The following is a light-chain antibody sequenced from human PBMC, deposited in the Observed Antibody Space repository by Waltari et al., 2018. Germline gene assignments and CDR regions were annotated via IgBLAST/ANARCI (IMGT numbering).Light chain of an antibody. J-gene: IGLJ3*02. CDR3: AAWDNSLSAWV. V-gene: IGLV1-47*01. CDR1: SSNPGRNP. CDR2: RNS. Sequence: QSVLTQPPSPSGTPGQRVTISWSGSSSNPGRNPVYWYQHPPGPAPKPLIQRNSQRPSGVPDRLSGSKSGTSASLAMSGLRSEDEADYYCAAWDNSLSAWVFGGGTKLTVL.